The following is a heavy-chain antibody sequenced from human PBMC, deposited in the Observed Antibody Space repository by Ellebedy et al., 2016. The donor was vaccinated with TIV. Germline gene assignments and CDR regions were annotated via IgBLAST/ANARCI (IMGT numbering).Heavy chain of an antibody. CDR2: ISGAGDNT. V-gene: IGHV3-23*01. D-gene: IGHD3-22*01. J-gene: IGHJ4*02. CDR3: AKGTSSGFNYDRVGFEY. CDR1: GFTFSSFA. Sequence: GGSLRLSCAASGFTFSSFAMHWVRQAPGKGLEWLSVISGAGDNTYDADSVKGRFTITRDNSKKTLDLQMDRLRAEDTAVYYCAKGTSSGFNYDRVGFEYWGQGTLVTVSS.